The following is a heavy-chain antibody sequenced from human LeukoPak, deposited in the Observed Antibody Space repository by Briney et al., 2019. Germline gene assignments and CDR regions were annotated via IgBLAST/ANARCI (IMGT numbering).Heavy chain of an antibody. CDR3: ARYSGSYHTYFDS. D-gene: IGHD1-26*01. CDR2: INPSGGIT. Sequence: ASVKVSCKASGYTFNGYYMHWVRLAPGQGLEWMGIINPSGGITTYAQKFEGRVTMTRDTSTSTVDMKLSRLRSEDTAVYYCARYSGSYHTYFDSWGQGTLVTVSS. V-gene: IGHV1-46*02. J-gene: IGHJ4*02. CDR1: GYTFNGYY.